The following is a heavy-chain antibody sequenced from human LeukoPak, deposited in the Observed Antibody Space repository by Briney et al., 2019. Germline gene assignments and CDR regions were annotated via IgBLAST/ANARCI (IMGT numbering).Heavy chain of an antibody. V-gene: IGHV4-30-4*01. D-gene: IGHD3-22*01. CDR3: ARSDSSGWRGAFDI. Sequence: SETLSLTCTVSGGSISNYYWSWIRQPPGKGLEWIGYIYYSGSTYYNPSLKSRVTISVDTSKNQFSLKLSSVTAADTAVYYCARSDSSGWRGAFDIWGQGTMVTVSS. CDR2: IYYSGST. CDR1: GGSISNYY. J-gene: IGHJ3*02.